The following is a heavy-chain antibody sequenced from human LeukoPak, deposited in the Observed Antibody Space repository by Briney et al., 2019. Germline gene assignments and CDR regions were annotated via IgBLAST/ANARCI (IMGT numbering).Heavy chain of an antibody. CDR1: GASISSYY. J-gene: IGHJ1*01. CDR3: ARVLGYCSGGGCSEYFQH. Sequence: KPSETLSLTCTVSGASISSYYWSWIRQPPGKGLEWIGYIYYSGSTNYNPSLRSRVTISVDTSKNQFSLKLSSVTAADTAVYYCARVLGYCSGGGCSEYFQHWGQGTLVTVSS. D-gene: IGHD2-15*01. V-gene: IGHV4-59*01. CDR2: IYYSGST.